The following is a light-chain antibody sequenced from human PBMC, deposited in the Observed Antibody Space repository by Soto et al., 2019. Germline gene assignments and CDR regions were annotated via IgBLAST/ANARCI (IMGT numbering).Light chain of an antibody. J-gene: IGKJ1*01. V-gene: IGKV3-20*01. CDR2: GAS. CDR3: QQYGSSPRT. Sequence: ENVLTQSPGTLSLSPGERATLSCRASQSVSSNLAWYQQKPGQAPRLLIYGASSRATGIPDRFSGSGSGTDFTLTISRLEPEDFAVYYCQQYGSSPRTCGQGTKGDIK. CDR1: QSVSSN.